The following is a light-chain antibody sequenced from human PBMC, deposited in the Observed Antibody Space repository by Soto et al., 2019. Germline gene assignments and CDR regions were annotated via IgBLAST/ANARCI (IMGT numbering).Light chain of an antibody. CDR2: GAS. V-gene: IGKV3-20*01. CDR3: QQYGSSPLT. Sequence: EIVLTQSPGTLSLSPGERATLSCRASQSVSSSYLAWYQQKPGRAPRLLIYGASSRATGIPDRFSGSGSGTDFTLTISRLEPEDFAVYYCQQYGSSPLTFGGGINVDIK. CDR1: QSVSSSY. J-gene: IGKJ4*01.